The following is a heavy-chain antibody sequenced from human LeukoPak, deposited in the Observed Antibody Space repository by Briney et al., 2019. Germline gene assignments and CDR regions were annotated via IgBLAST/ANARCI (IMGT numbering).Heavy chain of an antibody. CDR1: RSSISSYY. CDR3: ARAFVSSGVAWEYYFDY. D-gene: IGHD6-19*01. J-gene: IGHJ4*02. Sequence: SETLSLTCTVSRSSISSYYWSWLRQPPGKGLEWIGYIYYSGSTNYNPSLKSRVTISVDTSKNQFSLKLSSVTAADTAVYYCARAFVSSGVAWEYYFDYWGQGTLVTVSS. CDR2: IYYSGST. V-gene: IGHV4-59*01.